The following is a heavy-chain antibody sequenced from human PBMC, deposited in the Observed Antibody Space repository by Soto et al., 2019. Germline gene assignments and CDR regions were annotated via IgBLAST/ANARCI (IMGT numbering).Heavy chain of an antibody. CDR2: INPNSGAS. J-gene: IGHJ5*02. V-gene: IGHV1-2*02. CDR3: ARYCSSTSCQFDP. D-gene: IGHD2-2*01. CDR1: GYTFTGYY. Sequence: ASVKVSCKASGYTFTGYYIHWVRQAPGQGLEWMGGINPNSGASNYAQKFQGRVTMTRDTSISTGYMELSRLRSDDTAVYYCARYCSSTSCQFDPWGQGTLVTVSS.